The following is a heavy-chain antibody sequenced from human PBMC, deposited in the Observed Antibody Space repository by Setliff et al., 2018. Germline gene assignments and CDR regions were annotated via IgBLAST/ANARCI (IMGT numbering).Heavy chain of an antibody. Sequence: ASVKVSCKASGYTFSNYGFPWVRQAPGQGLEWMGWISAYSGNTKDAQKLQGRVTMTTETSTTTAYLELRSLTSDDTAVYYCSRLVRYCTTTSCQGASGAEFWGQGTLVTVSS. V-gene: IGHV1-18*01. CDR1: GYTFSNYG. CDR3: SRLVRYCTTTSCQGASGAEF. D-gene: IGHD2-2*01. CDR2: ISAYSGNT. J-gene: IGHJ4*02.